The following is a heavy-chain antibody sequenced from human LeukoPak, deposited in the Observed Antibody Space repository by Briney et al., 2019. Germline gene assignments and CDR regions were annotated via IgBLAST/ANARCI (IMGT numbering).Heavy chain of an antibody. V-gene: IGHV3-9*01. CDR3: AKASGWSTKMPPDY. CDR2: ISWNSGSI. Sequence: GRSLRLSCAASGFSFDDYAMHWVRKAPGKGREWVSGISWNSGSIGYADSVKGRFTISRDNAKNSLYLQMNSLRAEDTALYYCAKASGWSTKMPPDYWGQGTLVTVSS. D-gene: IGHD6-19*01. CDR1: GFSFDDYA. J-gene: IGHJ4*02.